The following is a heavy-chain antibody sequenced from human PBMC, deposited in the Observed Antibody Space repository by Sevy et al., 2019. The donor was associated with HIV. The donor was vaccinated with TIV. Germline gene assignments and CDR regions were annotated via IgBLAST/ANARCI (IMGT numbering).Heavy chain of an antibody. CDR1: GFTFSSYW. J-gene: IGHJ3*02. V-gene: IGHV3-7*01. D-gene: IGHD3-22*01. Sequence: GGSLRLSCAASGFTFSSYWMSWVRQAPGKGLEWVANIKQDGSETYYVDSVKGRLTISRDNAKNSLYLQMNSLRAADTAVYYCAREFSYYYDSSIKDAFDIWGQGTMVTVSS. CDR2: IKQDGSET. CDR3: AREFSYYYDSSIKDAFDI.